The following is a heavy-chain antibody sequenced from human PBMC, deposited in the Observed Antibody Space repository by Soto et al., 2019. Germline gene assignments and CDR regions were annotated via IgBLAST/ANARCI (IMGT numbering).Heavy chain of an antibody. Sequence: GASVKVSCKASGGTFSSYTISWVRQAPGQGLEWMGRIIPILGIANYAQKFQGRVTITADKSTSTAYMELSSLRSEDTAVYYCARGVPAANARYDYWGQGTLVTVSS. CDR1: GGTFSSYT. J-gene: IGHJ4*02. V-gene: IGHV1-69*02. CDR2: IIPILGIA. D-gene: IGHD2-2*01. CDR3: ARGVPAANARYDY.